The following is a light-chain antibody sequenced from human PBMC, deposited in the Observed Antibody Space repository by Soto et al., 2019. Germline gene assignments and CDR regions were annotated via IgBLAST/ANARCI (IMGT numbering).Light chain of an antibody. CDR3: SSYTSSSTPYV. CDR2: DVT. J-gene: IGLJ1*01. CDR1: SSDIGGYNY. Sequence: QSVLTQPASVSGSPGQSITISSPGTSSDIGGYNYVSWYQQHPVKAPRLMIYDVTNRPSGVSDRFSGSKSGNTASLTISGLQAGDEADYYCSSYTSSSTPYVFGTGTKVTVL. V-gene: IGLV2-14*01.